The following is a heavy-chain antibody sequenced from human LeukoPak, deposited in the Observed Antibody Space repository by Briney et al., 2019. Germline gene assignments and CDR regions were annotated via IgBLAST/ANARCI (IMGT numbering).Heavy chain of an antibody. D-gene: IGHD4-17*01. V-gene: IGHV3-33*08. CDR1: GFTLRSYA. Sequence: GGSLRLSCAASGFTLRSYAMHWVRQAPGKGLEWVAVIWYDRTNKYYADSVKGRFTISRDNSKNTLYLQMSSLRAEDTAVYYCARDRLTTVTTFHFDYWGQGTLVTVSS. J-gene: IGHJ4*02. CDR3: ARDRLTTVTTFHFDY. CDR2: IWYDRTNK.